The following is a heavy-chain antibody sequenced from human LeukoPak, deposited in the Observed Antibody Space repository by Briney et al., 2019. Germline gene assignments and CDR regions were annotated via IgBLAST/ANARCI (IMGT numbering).Heavy chain of an antibody. CDR3: ARGAAEGGYYY. Sequence: ASVKVSCKSSRYTFSGHYIHWVRQAPGQGLEWMGWINPNSGGTSYAHKFQGRVTMTSDTSISTAYMELSRLRSDDTAVYYCARGAAEGGYYYWGQGTLVTVSS. CDR2: INPNSGGT. CDR1: RYTFSGHY. V-gene: IGHV1-2*02. D-gene: IGHD3-22*01. J-gene: IGHJ4*02.